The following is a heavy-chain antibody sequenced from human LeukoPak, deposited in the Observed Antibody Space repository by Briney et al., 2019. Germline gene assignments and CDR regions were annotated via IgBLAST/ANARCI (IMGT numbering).Heavy chain of an antibody. D-gene: IGHD2-15*01. J-gene: IGHJ4*02. CDR1: GFTFSSYG. CDR3: AKEGYCSGGSCYWWYFDY. CDR2: ISYDGSNK. Sequence: GGSLRLSCAASGFTFSSYGMHWVRQAPGEGLGWVAVISYDGSNKYYADSVKGRFTISRDNSKNTLYLQMNSLRAEDTAVYYCAKEGYCSGGSCYWWYFDYWGQGTLVTVSS. V-gene: IGHV3-30*18.